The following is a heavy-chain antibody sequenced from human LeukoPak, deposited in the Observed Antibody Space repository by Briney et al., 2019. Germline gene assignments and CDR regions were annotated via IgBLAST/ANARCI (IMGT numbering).Heavy chain of an antibody. D-gene: IGHD3-16*01. Sequence: SETLSLTCTVSGASIGTSRYHWGWICQPPGKGLEWIGSIYYSGTTYYNPSLKSRVTISVDTSRNQFSLSLNSVTAADTAVYYCARGGSRLTTAGDLDYWGQGTLVTVSS. J-gene: IGHJ4*02. CDR2: IYYSGTT. CDR1: GASIGTSRYH. V-gene: IGHV4-39*01. CDR3: ARGGSRLTTAGDLDY.